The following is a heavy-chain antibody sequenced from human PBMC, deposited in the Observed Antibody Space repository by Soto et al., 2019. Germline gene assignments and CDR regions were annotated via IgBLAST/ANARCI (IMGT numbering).Heavy chain of an antibody. D-gene: IGHD1-26*01. CDR3: ARHGRGVGARPLDY. CDR2: IFSNDEK. Sequence: KESGPVLVKPTETLTLTCTVSGFSLTNARLGVTWIRQPPGKALEWLAHIFSNDEKSYSTSLKSRLTISKDTSKSQVVLTMTNMDPVDTATYYCARHGRGVGARPLDYWGQGTLVTVSS. J-gene: IGHJ4*02. V-gene: IGHV2-26*01. CDR1: GFSLTNARLG.